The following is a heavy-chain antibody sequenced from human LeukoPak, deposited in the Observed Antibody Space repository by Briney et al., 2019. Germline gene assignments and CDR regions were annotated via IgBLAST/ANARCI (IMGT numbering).Heavy chain of an antibody. CDR2: ITRSSTTI. V-gene: IGHV3-48*01. CDR3: ARESEDRGRAFDI. Sequence: GGSLRLSCAASGFTFSSYSMNWVRQAPGKGLEWVSYITRSSTTIYYADSVKGRFTISRDNAKNSLYLQMNSLRVEDTAIYYCARESEDRGRAFDIWGQGTMVTVSS. D-gene: IGHD1-14*01. J-gene: IGHJ3*02. CDR1: GFTFSSYS.